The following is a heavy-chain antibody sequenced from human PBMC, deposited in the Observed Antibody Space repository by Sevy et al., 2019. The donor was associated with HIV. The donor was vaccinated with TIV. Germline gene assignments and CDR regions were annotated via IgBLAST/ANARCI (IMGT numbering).Heavy chain of an antibody. J-gene: IGHJ6*02. Sequence: ASVKVSCKASGYTFTDYYIHWVRQAPGQGLEWMGWINPKSGGTNYAQKFHGGVTMTRDTSISTAYMELSRLRSDDMAVYYCARVVEPAGIDPYYYGVDVWGPGATVTVSS. V-gene: IGHV1-2*02. CDR2: INPKSGGT. CDR3: ARVVEPAGIDPYYYGVDV. D-gene: IGHD2-2*02. CDR1: GYTFTDYY.